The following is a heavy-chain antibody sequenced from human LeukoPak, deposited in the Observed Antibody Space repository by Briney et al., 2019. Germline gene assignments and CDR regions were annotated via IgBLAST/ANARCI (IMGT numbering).Heavy chain of an antibody. CDR2: IHPGESDI. Sequence: GESLKISCKVSAYNFMTYWIGWVRHTPGKGLEWRGIIHPGESDIRYSPSFQGQVNISADKSIRDAYLQWSSTKAADTAIYYCARASGDGRIDYWGKGTLVTVSS. V-gene: IGHV5-51*01. D-gene: IGHD4-17*01. CDR1: AYNFMTYW. CDR3: ARASGDGRIDY. J-gene: IGHJ4*02.